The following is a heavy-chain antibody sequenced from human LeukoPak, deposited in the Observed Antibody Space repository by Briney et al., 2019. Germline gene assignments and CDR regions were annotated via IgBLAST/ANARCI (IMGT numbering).Heavy chain of an antibody. Sequence: GGSLRLSCAASGFTFTTYTMHWVRQAPGKGLEFVSAISTNGDSTFYANSVKGRFTISRDNSKNTLYLQMNSLRAEDTAVYYCANPHYYDSSGYSNNDAFDIWGQGTMVTVSS. D-gene: IGHD3-22*01. V-gene: IGHV3-64*01. J-gene: IGHJ3*02. CDR3: ANPHYYDSSGYSNNDAFDI. CDR1: GFTFTTYT. CDR2: ISTNGDST.